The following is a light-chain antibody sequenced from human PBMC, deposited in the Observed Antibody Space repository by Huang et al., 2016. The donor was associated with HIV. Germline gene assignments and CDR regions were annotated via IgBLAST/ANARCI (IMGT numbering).Light chain of an antibody. CDR1: QGISNS. Sequence: DIQMTQSPSSLSASVGDRVTITCRARQGISNSLAWYQQKPGKAPKLLLYAASRLKSGVPSRFSGSVSGTAYTLTISSLQPEDFATYYCQQYYSTPPITFGQGTRLEIK. CDR3: QQYYSTPPIT. CDR2: AAS. V-gene: IGKV1-NL1*01. J-gene: IGKJ5*01.